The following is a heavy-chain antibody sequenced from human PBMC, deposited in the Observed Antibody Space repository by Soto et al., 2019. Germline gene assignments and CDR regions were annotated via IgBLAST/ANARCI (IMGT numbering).Heavy chain of an antibody. CDR2: ITSSSSTI. CDR1: GFTFSSYA. V-gene: IGHV3-48*02. Sequence: EVQLVESGGGLVQPGGSLRLSCAASGFTFSSYAMNWVRQAPGKGLEWVSYITSSSSTIYYADSVKGRFIISRDNAKNSLYLQMNSLGDEDTAVYYCARDPYFYDSSANPWGQGTLVTVSS. J-gene: IGHJ5*02. D-gene: IGHD3-22*01. CDR3: ARDPYFYDSSANP.